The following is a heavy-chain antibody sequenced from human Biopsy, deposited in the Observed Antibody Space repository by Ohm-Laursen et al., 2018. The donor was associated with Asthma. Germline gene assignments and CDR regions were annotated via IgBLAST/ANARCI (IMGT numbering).Heavy chain of an antibody. CDR1: GGSVSTGSYY. CDR3: ARERVTAMVTYFDY. V-gene: IGHV4-39*07. J-gene: IGHJ4*02. Sequence: GTLSLTCTVSGGSVSTGSYYWGWIRQPPGKGLEWIGSMYYSGSAYYNPSLESRVTISVDTSKNQFSLKLSSVTAADTAVYYCARERVTAMVTYFDYWGQGTLVTVSS. D-gene: IGHD5-18*01. CDR2: MYYSGSA.